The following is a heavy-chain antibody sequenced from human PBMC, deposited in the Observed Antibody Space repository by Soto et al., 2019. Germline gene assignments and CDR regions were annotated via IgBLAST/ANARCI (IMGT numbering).Heavy chain of an antibody. Sequence: QVQLQQWGAGLLKPSETLSLTCAVYGGSFSGYYWSWIRQPPGKGLEWIGEINHSGSTNYNPSLKSRVTISVDTSKNQFSLKLSSVTAAHTAVYYCARGGRYDYVWGSYRSTPFDYWGQGTLVTVSS. CDR2: INHSGST. J-gene: IGHJ4*02. V-gene: IGHV4-34*01. CDR1: GGSFSGYY. CDR3: ARGGRYDYVWGSYRSTPFDY. D-gene: IGHD3-16*02.